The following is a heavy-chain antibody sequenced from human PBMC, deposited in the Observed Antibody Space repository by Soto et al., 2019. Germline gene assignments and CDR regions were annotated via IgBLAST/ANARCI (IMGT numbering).Heavy chain of an antibody. CDR1: GGSIRSSSYY. CDR2: IYYTGST. CDR3: GRRPKSGSFHYYGVDV. D-gene: IGHD1-26*01. J-gene: IGHJ6*02. Sequence: KPSETLSLTCTVSGGSIRSSSYYWDWIRQSPGKGLEWIGHIYYTGSTYYIPSLKSRVTISIDTSKNQFSLKLTSVTATDTAVYYCGRRPKSGSFHYYGVDVWGQGTTVTVSS. V-gene: IGHV4-39*01.